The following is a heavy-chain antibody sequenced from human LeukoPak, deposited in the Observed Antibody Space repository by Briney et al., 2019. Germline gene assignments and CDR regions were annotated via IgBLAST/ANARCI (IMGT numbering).Heavy chain of an antibody. J-gene: IGHJ4*02. Sequence: ETLSLTCAVYGGSFSGYYWSWVRQAPGKGLEYVSAISSNGGTRYYADSVKGRFTISRDNSKNTLYLQMNSLRAEDTAVYYCARGKGYSYGLYYFDYWGQGTLVTVSS. D-gene: IGHD5-18*01. CDR3: ARGKGYSYGLYYFDY. V-gene: IGHV3-64*04. CDR1: GGSFSGYY. CDR2: ISSNGGTR.